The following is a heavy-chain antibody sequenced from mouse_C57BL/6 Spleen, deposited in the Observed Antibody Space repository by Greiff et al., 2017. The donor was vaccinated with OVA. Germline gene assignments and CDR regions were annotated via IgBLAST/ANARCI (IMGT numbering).Heavy chain of an antibody. Sequence: DVHLVESGGGLVKPGGSLKLSCAASGFTFSSYAMSWVRQTPEKRLEWVATISDGGSYTYYPDNVKGRFTISRDNAKNNLYLQMSHLKSEDTAMYYCARDQDYYGSSYEGDAMDYWGQGTSVTVSS. CDR3: ARDQDYYGSSYEGDAMDY. D-gene: IGHD1-1*01. CDR1: GFTFSSYA. J-gene: IGHJ4*01. CDR2: ISDGGSYT. V-gene: IGHV5-4*01.